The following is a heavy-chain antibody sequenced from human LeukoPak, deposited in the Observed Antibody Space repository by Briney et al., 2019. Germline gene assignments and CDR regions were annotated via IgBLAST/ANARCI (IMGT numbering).Heavy chain of an antibody. Sequence: ASVRVSCKASGYTFTNYGIIWVRQAPGQGLEWTGWISAYNGYTNYAQNLQGRVTMTTDTSTSTAYMELRSLRSDDTAVYYCARDLAVVTAFGQHAFDIWGQGTMVTVSS. CDR2: ISAYNGYT. J-gene: IGHJ3*02. V-gene: IGHV1-18*01. CDR1: GYTFTNYG. CDR3: ARDLAVVTAFGQHAFDI. D-gene: IGHD2-21*02.